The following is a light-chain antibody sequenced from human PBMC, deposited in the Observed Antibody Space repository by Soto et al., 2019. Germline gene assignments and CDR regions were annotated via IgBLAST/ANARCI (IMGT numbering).Light chain of an antibody. V-gene: IGLV3-21*04. J-gene: IGLJ3*02. Sequence: SYELTQPPAVSVAPGKTARITCGGNNIGSTSVHWYQQKPGQAPVLVIYYDSDRPSGIPERFSGSNSGNTATLTISRVEAGDEADFYCQVWDTGSDQQVFGGGTKLTVL. CDR2: YDS. CDR1: NIGSTS. CDR3: QVWDTGSDQQV.